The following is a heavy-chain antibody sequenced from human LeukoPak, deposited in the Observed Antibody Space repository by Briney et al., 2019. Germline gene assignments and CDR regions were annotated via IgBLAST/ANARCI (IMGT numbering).Heavy chain of an antibody. D-gene: IGHD3-3*01. CDR2: ISGSGGSS. V-gene: IGHV3-23*01. CDR1: RFTFSSYA. Sequence: GGSLRLSCAASRFTFSSYAMSWVRQAPGKGLEWVSAISGSGGSSYYADSVKDRFTISRDNSQSTLYLQMNSLRAEDTAVYYCANRGFWSGYYSDYWGQGTLVTVSS. CDR3: ANRGFWSGYYSDY. J-gene: IGHJ4*02.